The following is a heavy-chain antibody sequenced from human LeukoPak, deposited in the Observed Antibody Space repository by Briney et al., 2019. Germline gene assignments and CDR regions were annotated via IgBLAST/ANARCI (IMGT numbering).Heavy chain of an antibody. CDR1: AFAFGGNG. CDR3: STQGSSSWYEY. D-gene: IGHD6-13*01. V-gene: IGHV3-23*01. J-gene: IGHJ4*02. Sequence: PGGSLRLSCAASAFAFGGNGMSWVRQAPGKGLEWVSAITASGDNTYYADSVKGRLTISRYNSKNTLYLQMRRLRAEDSAVYYCSTQGSSSWYEYWGQGSLVTVSS. CDR2: ITASGDNT.